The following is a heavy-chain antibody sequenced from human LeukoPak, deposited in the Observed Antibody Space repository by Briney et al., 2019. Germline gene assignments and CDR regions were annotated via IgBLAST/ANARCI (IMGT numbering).Heavy chain of an antibody. CDR3: ARDVSKQFAPYYFDH. CDR2: IRYDGSNK. V-gene: IGHV3-30*02. CDR1: GFTFSSYG. D-gene: IGHD6-13*01. Sequence: TGGSLRLSCAASGFTFSSYGMHWVRQAPGKGLEWVAFIRYDGSNKYYADSVKGRFTISRDNSKNTLYLQMNSLRAEDTAVYYCARDVSKQFAPYYFDHWGQGTLVTVSS. J-gene: IGHJ4*02.